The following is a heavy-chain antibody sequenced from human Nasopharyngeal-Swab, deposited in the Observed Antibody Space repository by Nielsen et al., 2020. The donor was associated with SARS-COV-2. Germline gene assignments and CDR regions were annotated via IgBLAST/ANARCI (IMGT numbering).Heavy chain of an antibody. Sequence: GESLKISCAASGFTFSNYAMSWVRQAPGKGLEWVSGITASGANTYHADSVKGRFTISRDNSKNMLYLQMISLRADDTAVYYCAKAYSYGSGSSYATFGSWGQGTLVTVSS. CDR1: GFTFSNYA. V-gene: IGHV3-23*01. CDR3: AKAYSYGSGSSYATFGS. J-gene: IGHJ4*02. D-gene: IGHD3-10*01. CDR2: ITASGANT.